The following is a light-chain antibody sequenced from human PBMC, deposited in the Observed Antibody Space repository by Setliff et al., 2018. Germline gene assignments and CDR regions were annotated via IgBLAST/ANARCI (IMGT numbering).Light chain of an antibody. CDR1: SSDVGLFNH. CDR2: DVS. Sequence: QSVLTQPASVSGSPGQSITISCTGTSSDVGLFNHVSWYQQHPDKAPKLIIFDVSKRPSGLSYRFSGSKSGNTASLTISGLQAEDEADYYCCSFTTTGTDVFGVGTKVTVL. CDR3: CSFTTTGTDV. V-gene: IGLV2-14*03. J-gene: IGLJ1*01.